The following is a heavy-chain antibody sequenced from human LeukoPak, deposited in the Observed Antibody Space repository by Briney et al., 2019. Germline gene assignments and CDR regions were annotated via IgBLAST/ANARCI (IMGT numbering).Heavy chain of an antibody. CDR3: AKPSRYYYDSFDY. CDR1: GFTFSSYA. Sequence: GSLRLSCAASGFTFSSYAMSWVRQAPGKGLEWVSAISGSGGSTYYADSVKGRFTIPRDNSKNTLYLQMNSLRAEDTAVYYCAKPSRYYYDSFDYWGQGTLVAVSS. CDR2: ISGSGGST. V-gene: IGHV3-23*01. J-gene: IGHJ4*02. D-gene: IGHD3-22*01.